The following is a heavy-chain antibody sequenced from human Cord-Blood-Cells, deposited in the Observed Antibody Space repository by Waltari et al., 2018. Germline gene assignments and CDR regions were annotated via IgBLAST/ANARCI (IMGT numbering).Heavy chain of an antibody. CDR2: INPNSGGT. CDR1: GYTFTGYS. V-gene: IGHV1-2*02. CDR3: ARGGRRGSGSYYFDY. J-gene: IGHJ4*02. Sequence: QVQLVQSGAEVKKPGPSVKSSCKASGYTFTGYSMHWVRQAPGQGLEWMGWINPNSGGTNYAQKFQGRVTMTRDTSISTAYMELSRLRSDDTAVYYCARGGRRGSGSYYFDYWGQGTLVTVSS. D-gene: IGHD3-10*01.